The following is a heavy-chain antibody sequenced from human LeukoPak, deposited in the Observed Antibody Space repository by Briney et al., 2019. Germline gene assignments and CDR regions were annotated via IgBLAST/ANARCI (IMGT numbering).Heavy chain of an antibody. CDR2: FDPEDGET. J-gene: IGHJ4*01. CDR3: ARDQEGFDY. CDR1: GYTLTELS. Sequence: ASVKVSCKVSGYTLTELSMHWVRQAPGKGLEWMGGFDPEDGETIYAQKFQGRVTVTRDTSTSTVHMELSGLRSEDTAVYYCARDQEGFDYWGQEPWSPSPQ. V-gene: IGHV1-24*01.